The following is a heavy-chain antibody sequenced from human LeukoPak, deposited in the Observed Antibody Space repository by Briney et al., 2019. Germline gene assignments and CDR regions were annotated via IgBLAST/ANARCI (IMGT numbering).Heavy chain of an antibody. CDR1: GFTVSSNY. V-gene: IGHV3-53*01. D-gene: IGHD6-19*01. CDR3: AKKNPDGWLAYAEYFQH. J-gene: IGHJ1*01. CDR2: IYSGGST. Sequence: SGGSLRLSCAASGFTVSSNYMSWVRQAPGKGLEWVSVIYSGGSTYYADSVKGRFTISRDSSKNTLYLQMNSLRAEDTAVYYCAKKNPDGWLAYAEYFQHWGQGTLVTVSS.